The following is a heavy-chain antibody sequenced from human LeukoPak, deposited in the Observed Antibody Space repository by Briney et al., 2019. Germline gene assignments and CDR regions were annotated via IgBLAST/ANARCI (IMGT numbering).Heavy chain of an antibody. D-gene: IGHD2-21*01. CDR2: IYYSGST. CDR1: GGSISSSSYY. Sequence: PSETLSLTCTVSGGSISSSSYYWGWIRQPPGKGLEWIGSIYYSGSTYYNPSLKSRVTISVDTSKNQFSLKLSSVTAADTAVYYCAGCGGDCYVYGMDVWGQGTTVTVSS. CDR3: AGCGGDCYVYGMDV. J-gene: IGHJ6*02. V-gene: IGHV4-39*07.